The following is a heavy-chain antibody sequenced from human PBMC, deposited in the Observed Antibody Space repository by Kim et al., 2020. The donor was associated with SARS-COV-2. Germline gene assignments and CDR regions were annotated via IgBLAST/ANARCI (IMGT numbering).Heavy chain of an antibody. CDR2: IYYSGST. CDR3: ARGNVDTATHHVSYSFDY. J-gene: IGHJ4*01. CDR1: GGSISSYY. Sequence: SETLSLTCTVSGGSISSYYWSWIRQPPGKGLEWIGYIYYSGSTNYHLSLKSRVTISVDTSKNQFSLKLSSVTAADTAVYYCARGNVDTATHHVSYSFDY. D-gene: IGHD5-18*01. V-gene: IGHV4-59*13.